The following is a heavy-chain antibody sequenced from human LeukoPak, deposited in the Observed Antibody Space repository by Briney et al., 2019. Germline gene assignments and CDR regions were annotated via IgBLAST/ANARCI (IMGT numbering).Heavy chain of an antibody. D-gene: IGHD3-10*01. CDR1: GFTFSTYW. J-gene: IGHJ5*02. CDR2: ISSSSSYT. Sequence: QPGGSLRLSCAASGFTFSTYWMTWVRQAPGKGLEWVSYISSSSSYTNYADSVKGRFTISRDNAKNSLYLQMNSLRAEDTAVYYCARAGVFWFGESKFDPWGQGTRVTVSS. CDR3: ARAGVFWFGESKFDP. V-gene: IGHV3-11*05.